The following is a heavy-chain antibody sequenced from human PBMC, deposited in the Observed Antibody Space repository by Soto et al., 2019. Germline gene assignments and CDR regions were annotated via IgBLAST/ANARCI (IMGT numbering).Heavy chain of an antibody. CDR1: GYTFTGYY. V-gene: IGHV1-2*04. J-gene: IGHJ6*02. CDR2: INPNSGGT. D-gene: IGHD2-2*01. Sequence: ASVKVSCKASGYTFTGYYMHWVRQAPGQGLERMGWINPNSGGTNYAQKFQGWVTMTRDTSISTAYMELSRLRSDDTAVYYWARDGEWLGYCSSTSCYPPYYYYGVDVWGQGTTVTVS. CDR3: ARDGEWLGYCSSTSCYPPYYYYGVDV.